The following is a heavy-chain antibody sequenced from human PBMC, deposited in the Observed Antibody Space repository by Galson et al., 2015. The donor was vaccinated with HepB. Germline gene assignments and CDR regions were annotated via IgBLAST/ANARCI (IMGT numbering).Heavy chain of an antibody. CDR3: AGDSSSWYEVGGYFDY. V-gene: IGHV3-66*02. CDR1: GFTVSSNY. D-gene: IGHD6-13*01. Sequence: SLRLSCAASGFTVSSNYMSWVRQAPGKGLEWVSVIYSGGSTYYADSVKGRFTISRDNSKNTLYLQMNSLRAEDTAVYYCAGDSSSWYEVGGYFDYWGQGTLVTVSS. CDR2: IYSGGST. J-gene: IGHJ4*02.